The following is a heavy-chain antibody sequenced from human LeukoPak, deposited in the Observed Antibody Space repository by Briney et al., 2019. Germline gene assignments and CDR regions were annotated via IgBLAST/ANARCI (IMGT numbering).Heavy chain of an antibody. Sequence: PGGSLRLSCAASGFTFSTYSMNWVRQAPGKGLEWVSYISSSSSTIYYADSVKGRFTISRDNAKNSLYLQMNSLRAEDTAVYYCARENSWDYYYYYYMDVWGKGTTVTVSS. V-gene: IGHV3-48*01. CDR1: GFTFSTYS. CDR2: ISSSSSTI. CDR3: ARENSWDYYYYYYMDV. D-gene: IGHD6-13*01. J-gene: IGHJ6*03.